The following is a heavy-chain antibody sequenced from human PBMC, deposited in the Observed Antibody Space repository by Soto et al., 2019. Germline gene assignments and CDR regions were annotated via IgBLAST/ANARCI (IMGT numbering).Heavy chain of an antibody. D-gene: IGHD3-22*01. J-gene: IGHJ3*02. CDR2: IIPIFPTA. CDR1: GGTFSNYA. Sequence: QVQLVQSGAEVKKPGSSVKVSCKASGGTFSNYAFIWVRQAPGQGLEWMGGIIPIFPTANYAQKFQGRLTITADESTTTAYMERSSLSAEDTAVYYCSRVGDYYDSSDSKGDAFDIWGQGTMVTVSS. CDR3: SRVGDYYDSSDSKGDAFDI. V-gene: IGHV1-69*12.